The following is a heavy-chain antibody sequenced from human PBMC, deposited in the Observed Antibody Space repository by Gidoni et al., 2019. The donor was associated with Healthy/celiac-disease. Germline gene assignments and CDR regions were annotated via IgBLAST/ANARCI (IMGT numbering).Heavy chain of an antibody. D-gene: IGHD2-21*02. CDR3: ARDLAFRSAYCGGDCYYYYYGMDV. CDR1: GGTFSSYA. J-gene: IGHJ6*02. V-gene: IGHV1-69*06. Sequence: QVQLVQSGAEVKKPGSSVKVSCKASGGTFSSYAISWVRQAPGQGLEWMGGIIPIFGTANYAQKFQGRVTITADKSTSTAYMELSSLRSEDTAVYYCARDLAFRSAYCGGDCYYYYYGMDVWGQGTTVTVSS. CDR2: IIPIFGTA.